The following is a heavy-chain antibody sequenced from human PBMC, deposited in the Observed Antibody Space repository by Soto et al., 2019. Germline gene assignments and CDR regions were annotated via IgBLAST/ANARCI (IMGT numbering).Heavy chain of an antibody. CDR3: ARDRIAVAGNPEYFQH. Sequence: GGSLRLSCAASGFTVSSNYMSWVRQAPGKGLEWVSVIYSGGSTYYADSVKGRFTISRDNSKNTLYLQMNSLRAEDTAVYYCARDRIAVAGNPEYFQHWGQGTLVTVAS. V-gene: IGHV3-66*01. CDR1: GFTVSSNY. D-gene: IGHD6-19*01. J-gene: IGHJ1*01. CDR2: IYSGGST.